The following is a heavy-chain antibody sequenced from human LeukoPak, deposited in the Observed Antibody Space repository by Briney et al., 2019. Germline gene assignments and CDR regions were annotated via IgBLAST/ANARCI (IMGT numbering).Heavy chain of an antibody. CDR2: LNPQTGDT. Sequence: ASVKVSCKASGYTFSAYYMHWVRQAPGQGLEWMGWLNPQTGDTHFAQKFQGRVAMTRDTSISTAYMELSRLRSDDTAVYYCARTGASPHKRTFDLWGRGTLVTVSS. CDR1: GYTFSAYY. J-gene: IGHJ2*01. V-gene: IGHV1-2*02. CDR3: ARTGASPHKRTFDL. D-gene: IGHD1-1*01.